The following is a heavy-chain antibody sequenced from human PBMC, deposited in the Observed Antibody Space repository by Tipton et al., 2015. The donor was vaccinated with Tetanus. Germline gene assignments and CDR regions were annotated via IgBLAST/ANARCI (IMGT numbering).Heavy chain of an antibody. V-gene: IGHV4-30-4*01. J-gene: IGHJ5*02. CDR3: AGGLVRWYEP. Sequence: TLSLTCTVSGASITSDEYYWSWIRQSPGRGLESIGYVLNSGKTYYHPSLRRRVIISLDRSKSQFSLKLTSVTAADTAVYYCAGGLVRWYEPWGRGTLVSVSS. D-gene: IGHD3-10*01. CDR1: GASITSDEYY. CDR2: VLNSGKT.